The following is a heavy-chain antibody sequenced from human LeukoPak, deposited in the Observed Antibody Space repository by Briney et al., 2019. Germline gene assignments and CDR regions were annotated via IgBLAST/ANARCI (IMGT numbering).Heavy chain of an antibody. CDR2: ISGSGGST. Sequence: GGSLSLSRAASPFPFRNYGMSWVRQAPGKGLHRVSAISGSGGSTYYAASVQGRFTISRDNSKNPLYLQMNTLRAEDSAVYYCAKGRGDGILPLDYWGQGTLVTVSS. D-gene: IGHD5-18*01. CDR3: AKGRGDGILPLDY. CDR1: PFPFRNYG. J-gene: IGHJ4*02. V-gene: IGHV3-23*01.